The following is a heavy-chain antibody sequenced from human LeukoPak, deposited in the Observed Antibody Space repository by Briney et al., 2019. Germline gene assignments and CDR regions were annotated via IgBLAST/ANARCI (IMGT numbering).Heavy chain of an antibody. CDR2: IYYSGST. Sequence: SETLSLTCTVSGGSISSYYWSWIRQPPGKGLEWIGYIYYSGSTNYNPSLKSRVTIPVDTSKNQFSLKLSSVTAADTAVYYCARRRFVTGTYFDLWGRGTLVTVSS. CDR1: GGSISSYY. J-gene: IGHJ2*01. D-gene: IGHD2-21*02. CDR3: ARRRFVTGTYFDL. V-gene: IGHV4-59*01.